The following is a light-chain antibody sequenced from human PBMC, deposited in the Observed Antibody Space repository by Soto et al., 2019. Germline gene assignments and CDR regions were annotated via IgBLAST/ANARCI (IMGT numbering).Light chain of an antibody. CDR1: QSVSSSY. CDR2: GAS. V-gene: IGKV3-20*01. Sequence: EVVTTQSPATLSVSPGERATLSCSASQSVSSSYLAWYQQKPGQAPRLLIYGASSRATGIPDRFSGSGSGTDFTLTISRLEPEDFAVYYCQQYGSSPFTFGPGTKVDIK. CDR3: QQYGSSPFT. J-gene: IGKJ3*01.